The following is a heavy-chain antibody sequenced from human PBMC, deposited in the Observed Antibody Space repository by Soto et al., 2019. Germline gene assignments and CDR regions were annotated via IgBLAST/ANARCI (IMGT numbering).Heavy chain of an antibody. V-gene: IGHV3-21*01. CDR1: GFTFSSCT. CDR2: ISPSPSHI. D-gene: IGHD2-15*01. CDR3: SGCSGGACHQNYGMDV. J-gene: IGHJ6*02. Sequence: EVHLVESGGGLVKPGGSLRLSCAVSGFTFSSCTMNWVRQAPGKGLEWVSSISPSPSHIYYADSVKGLFTISRDNAKNSLFLQMNSLRAADTAVYYCSGCSGGACHQNYGMDVWGQGTKVTVSS.